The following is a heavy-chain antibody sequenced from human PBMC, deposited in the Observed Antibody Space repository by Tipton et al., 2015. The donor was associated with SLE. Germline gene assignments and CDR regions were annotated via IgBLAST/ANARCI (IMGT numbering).Heavy chain of an antibody. J-gene: IGHJ1*01. D-gene: IGHD5-18*01. CDR2: IKQDGSEK. CDR3: AREDTAMGGRRLQH. CDR1: GFTFSSYW. V-gene: IGHV3-7*03. Sequence: SLRLSCAASGFTFSSYWMSWVRQAPGKGLEWVANIKQDGSEKYYVDSVKGRFTISRDNAKNSLYLQMNSLRAEDTAVYYCAREDTAMGGRRLQHWGQGTLVTVSS.